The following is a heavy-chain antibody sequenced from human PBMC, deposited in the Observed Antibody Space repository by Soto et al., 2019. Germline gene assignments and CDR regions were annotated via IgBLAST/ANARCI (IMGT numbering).Heavy chain of an antibody. CDR2: INHSGST. D-gene: IGHD3-22*01. V-gene: IGHV4-34*01. CDR1: GGSFSGYY. CDR3: ARRRYYYDSSAPRVFEY. Sequence: PSETLSLTCAVYGGSFSGYYWSWIRQPPGKGLEWIGEINHSGSTNYNPSLKSRVTISVDTSKNQFSLKLSSVTAADTAVYYCARRRYYYDSSAPRVFEYWGQGTLVTV. J-gene: IGHJ4*02.